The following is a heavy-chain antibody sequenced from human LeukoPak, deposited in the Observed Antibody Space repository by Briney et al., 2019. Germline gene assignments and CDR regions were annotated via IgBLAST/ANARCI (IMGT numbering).Heavy chain of an antibody. D-gene: IGHD1-26*01. CDR3: ARARVGAMGD. Sequence: SETLSPTCTVSGGSISSSSYYWGWIRQPPGKGLEWIGSIYYSGSAYYNPSLKSRVTISVDTSKNQFSLKLSSVTAADTAVYYCARARVGAMGDWGQGTLVTVSS. CDR1: GGSISSSSYY. J-gene: IGHJ4*02. V-gene: IGHV4-39*07. CDR2: IYYSGSA.